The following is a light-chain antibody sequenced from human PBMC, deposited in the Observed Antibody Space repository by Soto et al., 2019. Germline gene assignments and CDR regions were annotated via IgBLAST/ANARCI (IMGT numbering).Light chain of an antibody. Sequence: QSALTQPASVSGSPGQSITLACTGTSRDVGVFHYVSWYQQHPGKAPKLIIYEVNNRPSGVSNRFSGSKSGNTASLTISGLQAEDEADYYCSSYTTSSTVVFGGGTKLTVL. CDR1: SRDVGVFHY. CDR2: EVN. CDR3: SSYTTSSTVV. J-gene: IGLJ2*01. V-gene: IGLV2-14*01.